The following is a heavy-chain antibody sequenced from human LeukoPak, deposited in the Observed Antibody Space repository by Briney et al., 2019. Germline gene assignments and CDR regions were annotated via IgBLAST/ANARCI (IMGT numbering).Heavy chain of an antibody. Sequence: SETLSLTCTVSGGSISSYYWSWIRQPAGRGLEWLGRIYTSVSTNYNPSLESRVTMSVDTSKNQFSLRLSSVTAADTAVYYCARYCSSTNCYHWYFDLWGRGTLVTVSS. V-gene: IGHV4-4*07. CDR1: GGSISSYY. J-gene: IGHJ2*01. CDR3: ARYCSSTNCYHWYFDL. D-gene: IGHD2-2*01. CDR2: IYTSVST.